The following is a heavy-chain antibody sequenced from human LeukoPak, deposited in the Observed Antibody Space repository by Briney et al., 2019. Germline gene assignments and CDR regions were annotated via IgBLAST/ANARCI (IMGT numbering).Heavy chain of an antibody. D-gene: IGHD6-6*01. CDR1: GGTFSSYA. CDR3: ARTRYSSSSELDP. Sequence: ASVKVSCKASGGTFSSYAISWVRQAPGQGLEWMGGIIPIFGTANYAQKFQGRVTITRNTSISTAYMELSSLRSEDTAVYYCARTRYSSSSELDPWGQGTLVTVSS. V-gene: IGHV1-69*05. CDR2: IIPIFGTA. J-gene: IGHJ5*02.